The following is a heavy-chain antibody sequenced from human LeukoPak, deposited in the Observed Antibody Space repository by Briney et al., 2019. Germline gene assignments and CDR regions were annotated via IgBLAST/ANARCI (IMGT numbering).Heavy chain of an antibody. CDR2: ISAYNGNT. CDR1: GYTFTSYG. D-gene: IGHD6-13*01. J-gene: IGHJ5*02. Sequence: ASVKVSCKASGYTFTSYGISWVRQAPGQGLEWMGWISAYNGNTNYAQKFQGRVTMTRDTSISTAYMELSRLRSDDTAVYYCAREGIAAAGRWFDPWGQGTLVTVSS. CDR3: AREGIAAAGRWFDP. V-gene: IGHV1-18*01.